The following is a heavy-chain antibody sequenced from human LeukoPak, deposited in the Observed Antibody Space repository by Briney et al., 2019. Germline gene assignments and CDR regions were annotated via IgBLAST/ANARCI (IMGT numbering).Heavy chain of an antibody. D-gene: IGHD3-22*01. Sequence: GASVKVSCKASGYTFTSYGISWVRQAPGQGPEWMGWISAYNGSTNYARKLQGRVTMTTDTSTSTAYMELRSLRSDDTAVYYCARVTYYYDSSGYYPRYFDLWGRGTLLTVSS. CDR3: ARVTYYYDSSGYYPRYFDL. CDR1: GYTFTSYG. CDR2: ISAYNGST. J-gene: IGHJ2*01. V-gene: IGHV1-18*01.